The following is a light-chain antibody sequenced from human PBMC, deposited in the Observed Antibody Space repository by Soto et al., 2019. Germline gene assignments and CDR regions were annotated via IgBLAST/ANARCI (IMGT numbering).Light chain of an antibody. CDR3: QKYNSFPGT. J-gene: IGKJ1*01. V-gene: IGKV1-5*03. CDR2: RTS. Sequence: DIQMTQSPSTLSASVGDRVTITCRASQTIGTWLAWYQQKPGKAPKLLISRTSTFESGVPSRFSGSGSGTEFTLTISSLQPDDFATYYCQKYNSFPGTFGQGTKVE. CDR1: QTIGTW.